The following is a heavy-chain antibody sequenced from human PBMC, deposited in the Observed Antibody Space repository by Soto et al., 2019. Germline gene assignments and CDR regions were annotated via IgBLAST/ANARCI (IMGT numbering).Heavy chain of an antibody. V-gene: IGHV1-18*01. CDR2: ISAYNGNT. CDR1: GYTFSGYA. D-gene: IGHD4-17*01. CDR3: ARPVGDYGDYAWSLRY. J-gene: IGHJ4*02. Sequence: QVQLVQSGAAVKKPGASVKVSCKASGYTFSGYAMGWVRQAPGQGLEWMGWISAYNGNTDYAQKFQGRVTMTTDTSTSTAYMERRSLTSDDTAFYYCARPVGDYGDYAWSLRYWGQGTLVTVSS.